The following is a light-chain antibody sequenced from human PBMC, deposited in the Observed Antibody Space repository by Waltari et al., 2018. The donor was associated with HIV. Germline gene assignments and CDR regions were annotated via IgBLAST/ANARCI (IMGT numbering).Light chain of an antibody. Sequence: EVMLTQSPGTLSLSPGKRATLFCRASQSVGSSYIAWYQQSPGQAPRLLIYGASNRAIGIPDRFSGSGSGTDFTLSISRLQPEDFAVYYCQHYGGSRSYTFGQGTTLEIK. CDR3: QHYGGSRSYT. CDR2: GAS. V-gene: IGKV3-20*01. J-gene: IGKJ2*01. CDR1: QSVGSSY.